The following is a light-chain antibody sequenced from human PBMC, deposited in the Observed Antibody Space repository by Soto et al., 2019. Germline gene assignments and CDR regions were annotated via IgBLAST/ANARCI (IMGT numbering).Light chain of an antibody. J-gene: IGLJ1*01. CDR3: GSWDSSLSAYV. CDR1: SSNIGGNS. Sequence: PGQKVTISCSGRSSNIGGNSVSWYQQLPGTAPKLLIYDDNKRPSGIPDRFSGSKSGTSATLGITGFQTGDEADYYCGSWDSSLSAYVFGTGTKVTVL. CDR2: DDN. V-gene: IGLV1-51*01.